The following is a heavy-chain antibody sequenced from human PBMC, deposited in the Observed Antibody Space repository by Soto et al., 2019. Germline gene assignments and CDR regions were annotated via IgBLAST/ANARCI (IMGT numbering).Heavy chain of an antibody. CDR1: GFTSSSYA. D-gene: IGHD3-16*01. Sequence: PGGSLRPSCAASGFTSSSYAMHCVRQAPGKGLGWGAVISYDGSNKYYADSVKGRFTISRDKSKNTLYLQVTSLSAEDTAVYYCARSFAWGQGTMVTVSS. J-gene: IGHJ4*02. V-gene: IGHV3-30-3*01. CDR2: ISYDGSNK. CDR3: ARSFA.